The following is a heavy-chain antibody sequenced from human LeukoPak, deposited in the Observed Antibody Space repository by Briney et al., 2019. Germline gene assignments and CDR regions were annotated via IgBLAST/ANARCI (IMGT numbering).Heavy chain of an antibody. CDR3: ATDLAAAGTLIHAFDI. V-gene: IGHV1-18*01. D-gene: IGHD6-13*01. CDR1: GYSENFYG. Sequence: ASVKVSCKTSGYSENFYGITWVLQVAGQGLEWMGWISAQHGQTEYAPNSQDRVTMTTDTYTNTAYMELSSLRSEDTAVYYCATDLAAAGTLIHAFDIWGQGTMVTVSS. J-gene: IGHJ3*02. CDR2: ISAQHGQT.